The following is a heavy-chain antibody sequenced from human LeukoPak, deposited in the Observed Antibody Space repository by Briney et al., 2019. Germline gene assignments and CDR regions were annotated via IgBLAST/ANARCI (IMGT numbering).Heavy chain of an antibody. J-gene: IGHJ3*01. CDR1: GFTFSSFA. V-gene: IGHV3-23*01. CDR3: AKAFRAYGSSSYSSFDS. D-gene: IGHD6-6*01. CDR2: VSYSAGST. Sequence: GGSLRLSCAASGFTFSSFALSWVRQAPGKGLEWVSAVSYSAGSTYYADSVKGRFTISRDDSNNMLYLQMNRLRAEDTAVYYCAKAFRAYGSSSYSSFDSWGQGTMVTVSS.